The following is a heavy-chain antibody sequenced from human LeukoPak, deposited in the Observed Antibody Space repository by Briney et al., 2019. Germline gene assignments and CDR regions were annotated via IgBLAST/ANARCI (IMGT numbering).Heavy chain of an antibody. D-gene: IGHD3-9*01. CDR1: GFTFSDYY. Sequence: PGGSLRLSCAASGFTFSDYYMSWIRQAPGKGLEWVSYISSSGSTIYYADSVKGRFTISRDNAKNSLYLQMNSLRAEDTAVYYCARDRPNLYYDISTAGRTADYWGQGTLVTVSS. CDR3: ARDRPNLYYDISTAGRTADY. CDR2: ISSSGSTI. J-gene: IGHJ4*02. V-gene: IGHV3-11*01.